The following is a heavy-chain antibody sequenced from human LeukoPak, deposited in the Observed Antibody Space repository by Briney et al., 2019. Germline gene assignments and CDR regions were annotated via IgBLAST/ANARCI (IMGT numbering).Heavy chain of an antibody. V-gene: IGHV1-2*02. CDR2: INSNSGGT. Sequence: ASVKVSFKASGYTFTGYDIHWVRQAPGQGLEWMGWINSNSGGTNYAQKFQGRVTMTRDTSISTAYMELSSLRSDDTAVYYCARDDGAYFSFDSWGQGTLVTVSS. CDR1: GYTFTGYD. CDR3: ARDDGAYFSFDS. D-gene: IGHD4-17*01. J-gene: IGHJ4*02.